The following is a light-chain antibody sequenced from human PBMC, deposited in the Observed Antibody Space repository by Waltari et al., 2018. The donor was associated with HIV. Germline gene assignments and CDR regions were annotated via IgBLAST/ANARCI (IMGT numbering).Light chain of an antibody. V-gene: IGKV3-15*01. J-gene: IGKJ5*01. CDR3: QQYNDWPPPIT. CDR1: QRVSSN. Sequence: EIVMTQSPATLSVSPGHRVILYCRASQRVSSNLAWSQQTPGQAPRLLNYDASTRATAIPARVSGGGSGTDFTVTISSLQPEDFAVYYSQQYNDWPPPITIGQGTRLEMK. CDR2: DAS.